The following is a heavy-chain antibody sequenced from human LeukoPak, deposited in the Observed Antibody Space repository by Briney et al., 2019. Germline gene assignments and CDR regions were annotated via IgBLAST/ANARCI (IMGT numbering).Heavy chain of an antibody. CDR1: GFTLSSYE. Sequence: GSLRLSCSASGFTLSSYEMNWVRPAPGKGLEWGSYICSSGSTIYYADSVKGRFTISRDNAKNSLYLQMNSLRAEDTAVYYCARTYRSSSWYLDYFDYWGQGTLVTVSS. V-gene: IGHV3-48*03. CDR3: ARTYRSSSWYLDYFDY. D-gene: IGHD6-13*01. CDR2: ICSSGSTI. J-gene: IGHJ4*02.